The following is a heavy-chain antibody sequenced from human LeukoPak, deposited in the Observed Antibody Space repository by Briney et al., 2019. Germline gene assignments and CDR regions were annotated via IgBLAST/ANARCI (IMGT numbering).Heavy chain of an antibody. Sequence: GGSLRLSCAASGLTLSKYVMSWVRQSPGKGLEWVSGISGSGSSTYYADSVKGRFTISRDNSKNTLYLQMNSLRAEDTGVYYCAARYYDFWSGYYTDGYYYYMDVWGKGTTVTVSS. CDR2: ISGSGSST. V-gene: IGHV3-23*01. CDR3: AARYYDFWSGYYTDGYYYYMDV. J-gene: IGHJ6*03. CDR1: GLTLSKYV. D-gene: IGHD3-3*01.